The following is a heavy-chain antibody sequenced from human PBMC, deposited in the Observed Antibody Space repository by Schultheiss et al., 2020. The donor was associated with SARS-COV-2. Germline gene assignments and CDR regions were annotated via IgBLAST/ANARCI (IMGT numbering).Heavy chain of an antibody. V-gene: IGHV3-23*01. J-gene: IGHJ6*02. CDR3: ARTSGVAATPDYYYGMDV. D-gene: IGHD2-15*01. Sequence: ETLSLTCAVSGYSISSGYYWGWVRQAPGKGLEWVSVTSGSGSVTYYADSVKGRFTISRDNSKNTLYLQMNSLRAEDTAVYYCARTSGVAATPDYYYGMDVWGQGTTVTVSS. CDR1: GYSISSGYY. CDR2: TSGSGSVT.